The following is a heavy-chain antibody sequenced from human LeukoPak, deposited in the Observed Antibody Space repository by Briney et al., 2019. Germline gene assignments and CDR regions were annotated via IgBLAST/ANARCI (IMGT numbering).Heavy chain of an antibody. V-gene: IGHV1-69*06. CDR1: GYTFTSYY. Sequence: TVKVSCKASGYTFTSYYMHWVRQAPGQGLEWMGGIIPIFGTANYAQKFQGRVTITADKSTSTAYMELSSLRSEDTAVYYCARAIPGYGVIADFDDYWGQGTLVTVSS. D-gene: IGHD2/OR15-2a*01. J-gene: IGHJ4*02. CDR2: IIPIFGTA. CDR3: ARAIPGYGVIADFDDY.